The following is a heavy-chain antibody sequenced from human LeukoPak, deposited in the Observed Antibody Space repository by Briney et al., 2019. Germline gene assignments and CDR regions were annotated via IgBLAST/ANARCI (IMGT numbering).Heavy chain of an antibody. D-gene: IGHD1-26*01. CDR2: ISSSSSYI. CDR3: ASPASYSGAPN. J-gene: IGHJ4*02. V-gene: IGHV3-21*01. CDR1: GFTFSSYS. Sequence: TSGGSLRLSCAASGFTFSSYSMNWVRQAPGKGLEWVSSISSSSSYIYYADSVKGRFTISRDNAKNSLYLQMNSLRAEDTAVYYCASPASYSGAPNWGQGTLVTVSS.